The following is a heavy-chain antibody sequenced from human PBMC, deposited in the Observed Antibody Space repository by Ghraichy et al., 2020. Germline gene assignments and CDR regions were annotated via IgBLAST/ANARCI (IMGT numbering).Heavy chain of an antibody. J-gene: IGHJ6*02. CDR2: ISSSSSYI. CDR3: ARDFVAGTIYYYYGMDV. Sequence: GGSLRLSCAASGFTFSSYSMNWVRQAPGKGLEWVSSISSSSSYIYYADSVKGRFTISRDNAKNSLYLQMNSLRAEDTAVYYCARDFVAGTIYYYYGMDVWGQGTTVTVSS. D-gene: IGHD6-19*01. V-gene: IGHV3-21*01. CDR1: GFTFSSYS.